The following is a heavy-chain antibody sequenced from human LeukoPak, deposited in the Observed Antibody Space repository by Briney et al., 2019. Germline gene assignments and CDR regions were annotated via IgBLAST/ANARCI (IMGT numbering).Heavy chain of an antibody. Sequence: GGSLRPSCAASGFTFSSYEMNWVRQAPGKGLEWVATLEQDGSEKYYVDSVKGRFIIFRDNAKNSLYLQMNSLRAEDTAVYYCARAYGGYAKTSFDYWGQGTLVTVSS. CDR1: GFTFSSYE. CDR3: ARAYGGYAKTSFDY. V-gene: IGHV3-7*01. CDR2: LEQDGSEK. J-gene: IGHJ4*02. D-gene: IGHD5-12*01.